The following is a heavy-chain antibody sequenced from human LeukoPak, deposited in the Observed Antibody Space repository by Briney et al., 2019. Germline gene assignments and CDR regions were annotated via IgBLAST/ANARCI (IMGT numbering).Heavy chain of an antibody. CDR2: ISYDGSNK. V-gene: IGHV3-30*03. CDR1: GFTFSSYG. CDR3: VRDALPHCASSSCYQFDY. Sequence: PGRSLRLSCAASGFTFSSYGMHWVRQAPGKGLEWVAVISYDGSNKYYADSVKGRFTVSRDRKENSVFLQMNSLNPEDSAVYFCVRDALPHCASSSCYQFDYWGQGTLVTVSS. J-gene: IGHJ4*02. D-gene: IGHD2-2*01.